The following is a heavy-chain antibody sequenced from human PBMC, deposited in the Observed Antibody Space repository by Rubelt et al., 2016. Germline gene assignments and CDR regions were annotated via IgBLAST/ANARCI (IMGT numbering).Heavy chain of an antibody. CDR3: AREAYSGRYPLIDY. V-gene: IGHV1-18*01. Sequence: QVQLVQSGAEVKKPGSSVKVSCKASGGTFSSSAIHWVRQAPGQGLEWMGWISAYNGNTNHAQTLQGRVTMTTDTSTSTAYMELRSLRSDETAVYYCAREAYSGRYPLIDYWGQGTLVTVSS. CDR1: GGTFSSSA. J-gene: IGHJ4*02. D-gene: IGHD1-26*01. CDR2: ISAYNGNT.